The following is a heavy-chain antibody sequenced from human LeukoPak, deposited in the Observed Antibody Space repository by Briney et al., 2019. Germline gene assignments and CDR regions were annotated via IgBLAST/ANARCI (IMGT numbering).Heavy chain of an antibody. Sequence: GGSLRLSCAASGFTVSNYWMSWVRQAPGKGLEWVSVIYSGGSTYYADSVKGRFTISRDNAKNTLYLQMNSLRAEDTAVYYCDGSKAGEAFDSWGQGTLVTVSS. CDR2: IYSGGST. CDR3: DGSKAGEAFDS. V-gene: IGHV3-53*01. D-gene: IGHD7-27*01. J-gene: IGHJ4*02. CDR1: GFTVSNYW.